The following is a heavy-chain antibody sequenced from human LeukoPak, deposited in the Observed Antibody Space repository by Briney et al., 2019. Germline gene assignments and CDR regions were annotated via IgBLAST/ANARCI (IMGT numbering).Heavy chain of an antibody. Sequence: PGRSLRLSCAASGFTFSSYGMHWVRQAPGKGLEWVAVISYDGSNKYYADSVKGRFTISRDNSKNTLYLQMNSLRAEDTAVYYCAKGSCSGGSCYIFDYWGQGTLVTVSS. CDR1: GFTFSSYG. J-gene: IGHJ4*02. CDR3: AKGSCSGGSCYIFDY. CDR2: ISYDGSNK. V-gene: IGHV3-30*18. D-gene: IGHD2-15*01.